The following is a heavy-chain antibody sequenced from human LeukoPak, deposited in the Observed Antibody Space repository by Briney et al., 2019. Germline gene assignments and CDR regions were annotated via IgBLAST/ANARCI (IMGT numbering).Heavy chain of an antibody. D-gene: IGHD3-10*01. V-gene: IGHV4-39*01. J-gene: IGHJ4*02. CDR3: ATCGSGSYYYFDY. CDR2: IYYSGAT. CDR1: GGSISSSSYY. Sequence: SETLSLTCTVSGGSISSSSYYWGWIRQPPGKGLEWIGSIYYSGATYYNASLKSRVTISVDTSKNQFSLKLSSVTAADTAVYYCATCGSGSYYYFDYWGQGTLVSVSS.